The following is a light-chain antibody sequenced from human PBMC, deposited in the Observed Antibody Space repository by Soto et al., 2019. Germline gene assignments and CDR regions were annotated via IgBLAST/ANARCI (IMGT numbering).Light chain of an antibody. CDR3: GXXXXXIXV. V-gene: IGLV2-14*01. Sequence: QSALTQPASVSGSPGQSITISCTGTSSDVGGYKFVSWYQQHPGKAPKLMIYEVSNRPSGVSSRFSGSKSGNTASLTISGLQAEDEADYYCGXXXXXIXVFXPGTK. CDR1: SSDVGGYKF. CDR2: EVS. J-gene: IGLJ1*01.